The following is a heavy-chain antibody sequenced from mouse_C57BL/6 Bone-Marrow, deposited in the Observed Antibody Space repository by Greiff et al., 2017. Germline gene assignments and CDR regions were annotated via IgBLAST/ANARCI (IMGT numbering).Heavy chain of an antibody. CDR2: IDPSDSYT. Sequence: VQLQQPGAELVRPGTSVKLSCKASGYTFTSYWMHWAKQRPGQGLEWIGVIDPSDSYTNYNQKFKGKATLTVDTSSSTAYMQLSSLTSEDSAVYYCASATIVTTYYFDYWGQGTTLTVSS. D-gene: IGHD2-5*01. CDR1: GYTFTSYW. CDR3: ASATIVTTYYFDY. J-gene: IGHJ2*01. V-gene: IGHV1-59*01.